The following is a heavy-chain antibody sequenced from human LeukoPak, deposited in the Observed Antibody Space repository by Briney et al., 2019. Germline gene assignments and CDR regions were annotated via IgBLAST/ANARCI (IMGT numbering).Heavy chain of an antibody. D-gene: IGHD6-13*01. CDR2: IYSGGST. Sequence: GGSLRLSCAASGFAVSSNYMSWVRQGPGKGLEWVSVIYSGGSTYYADSVKGRFTISRDNSKNTLYLQMNSLRAEDTAVYYCASSIAAAGTGGLDYWGQGTLVTVSS. V-gene: IGHV3-53*01. CDR1: GFAVSSNY. CDR3: ASSIAAAGTGGLDY. J-gene: IGHJ4*02.